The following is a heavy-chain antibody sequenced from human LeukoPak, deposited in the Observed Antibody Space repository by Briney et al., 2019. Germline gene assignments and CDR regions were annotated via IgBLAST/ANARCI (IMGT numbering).Heavy chain of an antibody. CDR3: ARVTGYRVEDYFDY. CDR2: INHSGST. D-gene: IGHD6-13*01. Sequence: SETLSLTCTVSSGSISTSNYYWGWVRQPPGKGLEWIGEINHSGSTNYNPSLKSRVTISVETSKNEFSLKLRSVTAADTAVYYCARVTGYRVEDYFDYWGQGTLVTVSS. J-gene: IGHJ4*02. V-gene: IGHV4-39*07. CDR1: SGSISTSNYY.